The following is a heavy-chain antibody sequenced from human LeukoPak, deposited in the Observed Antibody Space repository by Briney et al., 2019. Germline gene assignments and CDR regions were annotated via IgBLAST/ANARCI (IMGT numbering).Heavy chain of an antibody. CDR1: GYTFTSYD. CDR3: AREPYSSFDY. CDR2: MNPNSGGT. J-gene: IGHJ4*02. D-gene: IGHD2-15*01. V-gene: IGHV1-2*02. Sequence: ASVKVSCKASGYTFTSYDINWVRQAPGQGLEWMGWMNPNSGGTNYAQKFQGRVTMTRDTSISTAYMELSRLRSDDTAVYYCAREPYSSFDYWGQGTLVTVSS.